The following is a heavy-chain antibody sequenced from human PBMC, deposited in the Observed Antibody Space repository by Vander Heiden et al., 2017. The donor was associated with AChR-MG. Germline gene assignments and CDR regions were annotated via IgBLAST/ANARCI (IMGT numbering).Heavy chain of an antibody. CDR3: AKDAAAAGTFDY. CDR2: ISYDGSNQ. J-gene: IGHJ4*02. D-gene: IGHD6-13*01. V-gene: IGHV3-30*18. CDR1: GFTFSTYG. Sequence: QVQLVESGGGVVQPGRSLRLSGAASGFTFSTYGMQWVRQAPGKGLEWVAVISYDGSNQFYADSVKGRFTISRDNSKNTLYLQMNSLRAEDTAVYYCAKDAAAAGTFDYWGQGTLVTVSS.